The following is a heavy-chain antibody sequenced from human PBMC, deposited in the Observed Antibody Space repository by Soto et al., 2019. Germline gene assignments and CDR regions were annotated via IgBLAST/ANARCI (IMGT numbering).Heavy chain of an antibody. CDR3: ARAYKDYYDSSGIDY. CDR2: IYYSGST. J-gene: IGHJ4*02. CDR1: GGSISSGDYY. D-gene: IGHD3-22*01. V-gene: IGHV4-30-4*01. Sequence: PSETLSLTCTVSGGSISSGDYYWSWIRQPPGKGLEWIGYIYYSGSTYYNPSLKSRVTISVDTSKNQFSLKLSSVTAADTAVYYCARAYKDYYDSSGIDYWGQGTLVTVSS.